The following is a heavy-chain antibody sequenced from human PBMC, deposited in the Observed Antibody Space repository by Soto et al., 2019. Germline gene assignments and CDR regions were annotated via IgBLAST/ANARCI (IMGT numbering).Heavy chain of an antibody. Sequence: QVQLVQSGPEVKKPGASVKVSWKTSGYTFTTYGIAWVRQAPGQGLEWMGWISTSKGNTNYAQKFQGRVTMTTDTSTSTAYMELRSLRSDDTAVYYCATRSPAFDFWGQGTLVTVSS. J-gene: IGHJ4*02. CDR1: GYTFTTYG. CDR2: ISTSKGNT. CDR3: ATRSPAFDF. V-gene: IGHV1-18*01.